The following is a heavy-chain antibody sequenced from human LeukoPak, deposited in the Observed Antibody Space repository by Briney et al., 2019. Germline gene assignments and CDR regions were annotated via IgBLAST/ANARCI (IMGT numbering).Heavy chain of an antibody. CDR1: GYTFTDYY. Sequence: ASVKVSCKASGYTFTDYYIHWVRQAPGQGLEWMGWINPNGGGTNYAQKFQGRVTVTRDTSINTAYMELSSLRSDDTALYYCAGGITRGDYWGQGTLVTVSS. J-gene: IGHJ4*02. CDR2: INPNGGGT. CDR3: AGGITRGDY. V-gene: IGHV1-2*02. D-gene: IGHD2-2*01.